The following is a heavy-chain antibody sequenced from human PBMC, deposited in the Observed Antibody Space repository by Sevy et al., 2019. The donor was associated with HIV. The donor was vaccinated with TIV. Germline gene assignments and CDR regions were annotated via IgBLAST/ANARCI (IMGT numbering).Heavy chain of an antibody. CDR2: ISGSGGSS. J-gene: IGHJ4*02. Sequence: GGSLRLSCAASGSTFSSYAMTWVRQAPERGLEWVSAISGSGGSSTYADSVKGRFTVSRDNSKNTLYLQMNSLRVEDEAIYYSANSESGTYYPLRLDYWGQGTLVTVSS. D-gene: IGHD1-26*01. V-gene: IGHV3-23*01. CDR1: GSTFSSYA. CDR3: ANSESGTYYPLRLDY.